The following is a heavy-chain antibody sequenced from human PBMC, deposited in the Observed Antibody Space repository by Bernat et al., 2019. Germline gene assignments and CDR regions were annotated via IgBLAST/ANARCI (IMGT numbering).Heavy chain of an antibody. J-gene: IGHJ3*02. CDR2: ISGDGGST. V-gene: IGHV3-43*02. D-gene: IGHD5-12*01. CDR1: GFTFDDYA. CDR3: PSISLYSGYDLGAFDI. Sequence: EVQLVESGGGVVQPGGSLRLSCAASGFTFDDYAMHWVRQAPGKGLEWVSLISGDGGSTYYADSVKGRFTISRDNSKNSLYLQMNSLRTEDTALYYCPSISLYSGYDLGAFDIWGQGTMVTVSS.